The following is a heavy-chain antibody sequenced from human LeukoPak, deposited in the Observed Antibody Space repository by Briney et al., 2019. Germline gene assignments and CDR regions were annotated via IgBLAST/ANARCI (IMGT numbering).Heavy chain of an antibody. CDR2: IYSGGST. CDR1: SFTVSSNY. J-gene: IGHJ3*02. Sequence: GGCLRPVGAPASFTVSSNYMSSVRQDPGKGLEWVSIIYSGGSTFYADSGKGRFTISRDNSKNKLYLQKNSLRAEDTAVYYCAKGGSYLSAFDIWGQGTMVTVSS. CDR3: AKGGSYLSAFDI. V-gene: IGHV3-53*01. D-gene: IGHD1-26*01.